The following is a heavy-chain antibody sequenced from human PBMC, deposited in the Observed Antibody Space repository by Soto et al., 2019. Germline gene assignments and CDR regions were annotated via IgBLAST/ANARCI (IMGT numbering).Heavy chain of an antibody. Sequence: GGSLRLSCAASGFTFSSYAMSWVRQAPGKGLEWVSGISDSGGSTYYADSVKGRFTISRDNSKNTLYLQMNSLRAEDTAVYYCAKGTYYYGSAPYYFDYWGQGTLVTISS. V-gene: IGHV3-23*01. CDR3: AKGTYYYGSAPYYFDY. CDR1: GFTFSSYA. J-gene: IGHJ4*02. D-gene: IGHD3-10*01. CDR2: ISDSGGST.